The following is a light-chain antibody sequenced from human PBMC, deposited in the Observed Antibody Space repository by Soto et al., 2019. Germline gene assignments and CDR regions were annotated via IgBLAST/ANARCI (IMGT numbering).Light chain of an antibody. V-gene: IGKV1-39*01. CDR1: QSISIY. J-gene: IGKJ1*01. CDR3: QQRFSTPPT. Sequence: DIQMTQSPASLSASVGDRVTITCRASQSISIYLNWFQQKPGKAPKLLIYAASNLQNQVPSRFSGGGSGTDFTLTISSLQPEDFATYYCQQRFSTPPTFGQGTEVEIK. CDR2: AAS.